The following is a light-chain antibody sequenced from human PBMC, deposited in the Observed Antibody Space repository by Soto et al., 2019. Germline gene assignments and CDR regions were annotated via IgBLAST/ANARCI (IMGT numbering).Light chain of an antibody. Sequence: IQMTQSPSSVSASVGDSVTITCRASQVISSWLAWYQVKPGKAPKLLIYGASNRESGVPSRFSASESGTLFTLTINSLQPEDFATYYFQQASSFPLTFGGGTTVEI. J-gene: IGKJ4*01. CDR3: QQASSFPLT. V-gene: IGKV1-12*01. CDR2: GAS. CDR1: QVISSW.